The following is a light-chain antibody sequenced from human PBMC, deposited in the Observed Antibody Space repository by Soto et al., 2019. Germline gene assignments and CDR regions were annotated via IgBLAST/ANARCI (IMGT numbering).Light chain of an antibody. CDR2: GAS. CDR1: QSVSSSY. V-gene: IGKV3-20*01. Sequence: EIVLTQSPGTLSLSPGERATLSCRASQSVSSSYLAWYQQKPGQAPRLLIYGASSRATGIPDRFSGSGSGTDFTLTIRRLETEDFAVYYWHQYGSSPYTFGQGTKLEIK. CDR3: HQYGSSPYT. J-gene: IGKJ2*01.